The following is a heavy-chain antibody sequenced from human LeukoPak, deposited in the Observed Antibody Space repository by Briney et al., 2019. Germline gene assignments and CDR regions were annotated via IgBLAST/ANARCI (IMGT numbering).Heavy chain of an antibody. CDR2: ISSSGRTI. CDR3: TRLLSSTGWYGAGDY. D-gene: IGHD6-19*01. Sequence: PGGSLRLSCTASGFTFSEYYMSWIRQAPGKGLEWVSYISSSGRTIYYADSVKGRFTISRDNAKNSLYLQMNSLRAEDTALYYCTRLLSSTGWYGAGDYWGQGTLVTVSS. J-gene: IGHJ4*02. CDR1: GFTFSEYY. V-gene: IGHV3-11*04.